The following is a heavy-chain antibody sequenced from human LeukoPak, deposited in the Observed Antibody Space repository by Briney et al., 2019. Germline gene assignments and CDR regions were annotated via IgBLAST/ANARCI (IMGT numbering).Heavy chain of an antibody. Sequence: SETLSLTCTVSGGSISSYYWSWIRQPPGKGLEWIGYIYYSGSTNYNPSLKSRVTISVDTSKNQFSLKLSSVTAADTAVYYCARGRPEKPIAVAGTFRYYYYGMDVWGQGTTVTVSS. J-gene: IGHJ6*02. CDR2: IYYSGST. D-gene: IGHD6-19*01. CDR3: ARGRPEKPIAVAGTFRYYYYGMDV. CDR1: GGSISSYY. V-gene: IGHV4-59*01.